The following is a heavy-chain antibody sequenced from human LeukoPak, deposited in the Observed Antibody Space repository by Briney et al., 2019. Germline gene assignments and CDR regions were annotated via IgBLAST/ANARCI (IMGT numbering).Heavy chain of an antibody. CDR1: GGSFSGYY. D-gene: IGHD3-10*01. Sequence: SETLSLTCAVYGGSFSGYYWSWIRQPTGKGLEWIGEINHSGSTNYNPSLKSRVTISVDTSKNQFSLKLSSVTAADTAVYYCARGDGSGFYFDYWGQGTLVTVSS. CDR2: INHSGST. V-gene: IGHV4-34*01. J-gene: IGHJ4*02. CDR3: ARGDGSGFYFDY.